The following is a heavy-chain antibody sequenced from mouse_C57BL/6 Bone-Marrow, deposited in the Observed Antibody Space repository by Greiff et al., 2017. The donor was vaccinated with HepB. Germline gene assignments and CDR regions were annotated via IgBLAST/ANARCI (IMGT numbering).Heavy chain of an antibody. CDR2: IYPGNSDT. CDR3: TREGLITTVVAYYFDY. D-gene: IGHD1-1*01. V-gene: IGHV1-5*01. CDR1: GYTFTSYW. Sequence: EVHLVESGTVLARPGASVKMSCKTSGYTFTSYWMHWVKQRPGQGLEWIGAIYPGNSDTSYNQKFKGKAKLTAVTSASTAYMELSSLTNEDSAVYYCTREGLITTVVAYYFDYWGQGTTLTVSS. J-gene: IGHJ2*01.